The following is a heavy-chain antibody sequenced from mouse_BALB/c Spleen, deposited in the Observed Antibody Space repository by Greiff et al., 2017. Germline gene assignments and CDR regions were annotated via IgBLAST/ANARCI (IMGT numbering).Heavy chain of an antibody. CDR1: GYTFTSYW. CDR2: IDPSDSYT. Sequence: QVQLQQSGAELVKPGASVKLSCKASGYTFTSYWMHWVKQRPGQGLEWIGEIDPSDSYTNYNQKFKGKATLTVDKSSSTAYMQLSSLTSEDSAVYYCARGEGLDYWGQGTSVTVSS. J-gene: IGHJ4*01. D-gene: IGHD3-3*01. CDR3: ARGEGLDY. V-gene: IGHV1-69*02.